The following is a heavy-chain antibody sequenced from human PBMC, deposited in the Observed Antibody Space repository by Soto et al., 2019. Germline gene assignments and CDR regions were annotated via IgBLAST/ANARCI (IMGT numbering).Heavy chain of an antibody. V-gene: IGHV4-59*08. CDR2: MHYNGYT. Sequence: PSETLYLTCTVSSDSISNYYFSWFRQPPGKGLEWIGYMHYNGYTSHNAPLRSRVTISVDTSKNQFPLKLTSVTVADRALYYCARRGFGGKPGLVDVLGQGTTVTLSS. CDR1: SDSISNYY. CDR3: ARRGFGGKPGLVDV. J-gene: IGHJ6*01. D-gene: IGHD3-10*01.